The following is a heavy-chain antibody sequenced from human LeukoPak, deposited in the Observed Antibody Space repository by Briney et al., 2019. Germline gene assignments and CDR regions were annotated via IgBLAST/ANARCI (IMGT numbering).Heavy chain of an antibody. CDR2: IYWDDDK. V-gene: IGHV2-5*02. Sequence: SGPTLVNPTQTLTLTCTFSGFSLSTHGVGVGWIRQPPGKALECLALIYWDDDKRYSPSLKSRLTITKDTSNNQVVLTMTNMDPVDTATYYCAHYGDYRFLYYFDYWGQGTLVTVSP. J-gene: IGHJ4*02. CDR3: AHYGDYRFLYYFDY. D-gene: IGHD4-17*01. CDR1: GFSLSTHGVG.